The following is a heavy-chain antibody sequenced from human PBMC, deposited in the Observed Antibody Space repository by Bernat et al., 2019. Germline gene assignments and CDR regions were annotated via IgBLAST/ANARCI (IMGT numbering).Heavy chain of an antibody. CDR3: ARGAVGGAADPFDY. V-gene: IGHV3-66*01. D-gene: IGHD6-13*01. CDR2: IYSGGAT. Sequence: EVQLVESGGGLVQPGGSLRLSCSASGFSVSTSYMSWVRQAPGKGLEWVSVIYSGGATHYADSVRGRFTISRDNSKNMLYVQMNSLRVDDTAVYYCARGAVGGAADPFDYWGQGNLVTVSA. J-gene: IGHJ4*02. CDR1: GFSVSTSY.